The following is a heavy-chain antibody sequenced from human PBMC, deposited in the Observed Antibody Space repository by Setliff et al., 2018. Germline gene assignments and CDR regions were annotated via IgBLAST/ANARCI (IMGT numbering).Heavy chain of an antibody. D-gene: IGHD6-19*01. CDR1: GYTFTNYG. CDR2: ISAYDGNT. Sequence: ASVKVSCKSSGYTFTNYGITWVRQAPGQGLEWMGWISAYDGNTKFAQNIQGRVTLTTDTPTSTAYMELRSLRSDDTAVYYCARSPPNRGSGSGWYGDFWGQGTLVTVSS. V-gene: IGHV1-18*01. CDR3: ARSPPNRGSGSGWYGDF. J-gene: IGHJ4*02.